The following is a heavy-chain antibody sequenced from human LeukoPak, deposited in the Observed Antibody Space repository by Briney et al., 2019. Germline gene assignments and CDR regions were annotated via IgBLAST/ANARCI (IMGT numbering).Heavy chain of an antibody. Sequence: ASVKVSCKASGYTFTSYGISWVRQAPGQGLEWMGWINPNSGGTNYAQKFQGRVTMTRDTSISTAYMELSRLRSDDTAVYYCARDFGIAVAEGAFDIWGQGTMVTVSS. CDR3: ARDFGIAVAEGAFDI. D-gene: IGHD6-19*01. J-gene: IGHJ3*02. V-gene: IGHV1-2*02. CDR1: GYTFTSYG. CDR2: INPNSGGT.